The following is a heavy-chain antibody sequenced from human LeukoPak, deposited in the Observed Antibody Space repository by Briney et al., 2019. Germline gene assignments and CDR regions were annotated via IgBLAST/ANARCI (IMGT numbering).Heavy chain of an antibody. CDR2: ISGSGGST. J-gene: IGHJ4*02. CDR1: GFTFSSYG. Sequence: GGSLRLSCAASGFTFSSYGMSWVRQAPGKGLEWVSAISGSGGSTYYADSVKGRFTISRDNSKNTLYLQMNSLRAEDTAVYYCAKDLYSSSWLPFDYWGREPWSPSPQ. V-gene: IGHV3-23*01. D-gene: IGHD6-13*01. CDR3: AKDLYSSSWLPFDY.